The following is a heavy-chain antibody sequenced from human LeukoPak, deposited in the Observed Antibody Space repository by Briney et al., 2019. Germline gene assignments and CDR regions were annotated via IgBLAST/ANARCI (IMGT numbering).Heavy chain of an antibody. Sequence: RAGGSLRLSCAASGFTFSSYAMHWVRQAPGKGLEWVAVISYDGSNKYYADSVKGRFTISRDNSKNTLYLQMNSLRAEDTAVYYCARGLDYYDSSGYPLDYWGQGTLVTVSS. V-gene: IGHV3-30-3*01. CDR1: GFTFSSYA. CDR2: ISYDGSNK. D-gene: IGHD3-22*01. J-gene: IGHJ4*02. CDR3: ARGLDYYDSSGYPLDY.